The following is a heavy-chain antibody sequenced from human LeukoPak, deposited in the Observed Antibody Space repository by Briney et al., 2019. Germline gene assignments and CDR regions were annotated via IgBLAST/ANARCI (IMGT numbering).Heavy chain of an antibody. Sequence: GGSLRLSCAASGFTFSSYWMHWVRQAPGKGPVWVSRINGDGSSTTYADSVKGRFTISRDNAKNTLYMQMNSLRAEDTAVYYCARGGTDDDFDIWGQGTMVTVSS. CDR1: GFTFSSYW. CDR2: INGDGSST. CDR3: ARGGTDDDFDI. J-gene: IGHJ3*02. D-gene: IGHD1-26*01. V-gene: IGHV3-74*01.